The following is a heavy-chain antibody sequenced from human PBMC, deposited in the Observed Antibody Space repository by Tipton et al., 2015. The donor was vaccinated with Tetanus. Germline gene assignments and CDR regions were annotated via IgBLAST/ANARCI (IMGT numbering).Heavy chain of an antibody. V-gene: IGHV4-4*07. Sequence: TLSLTCTVSGGSISSYYWSWIRQSAAMGLEWIGRINTSGSSDYNPSLKGRVTMSIDTSGNRFSLDLTSVTAADTAIYYCAMMADNWFDPWGQGTLVTVSS. CDR2: INTSGSS. J-gene: IGHJ5*02. D-gene: IGHD5-24*01. CDR3: AMMADNWFDP. CDR1: GGSISSYY.